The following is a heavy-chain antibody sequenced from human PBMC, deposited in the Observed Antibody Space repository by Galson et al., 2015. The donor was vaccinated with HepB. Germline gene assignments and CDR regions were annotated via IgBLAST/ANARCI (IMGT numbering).Heavy chain of an antibody. CDR1: GFTFSAYS. J-gene: IGHJ4*02. CDR3: ARAPAGRGYNFYHVDY. D-gene: IGHD5-18*01. CDR2: ISGSSNTI. V-gene: IGHV3-48*02. Sequence: SLRLSCAASGFTFSAYSINWVRQAPGKGLEWISYISGSSNTIYYADSVKGRFTISRDNAKNTLYLQLNSLRDDDTAVYYCARAPAGRGYNFYHVDYWGQGTLVTVSS.